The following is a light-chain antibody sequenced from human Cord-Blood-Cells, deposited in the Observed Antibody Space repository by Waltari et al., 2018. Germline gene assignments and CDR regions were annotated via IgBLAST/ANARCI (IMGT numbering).Light chain of an antibody. CDR2: AAS. V-gene: IGKV1-39*01. J-gene: IGKJ2*01. Sequence: DIQMTQSPSSLSASVGDRVTITCRASQSISSYLNWYQQKPGKAPKLLIYAASSLQSGVPSRFSCSGSGTDCTLTISSLQPEDFATYDCQQSYSTPYTFGQGTKLEIK. CDR3: QQSYSTPYT. CDR1: QSISSY.